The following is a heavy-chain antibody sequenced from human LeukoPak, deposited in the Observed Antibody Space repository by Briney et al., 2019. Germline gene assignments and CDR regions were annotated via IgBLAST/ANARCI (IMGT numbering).Heavy chain of an antibody. J-gene: IGHJ4*02. CDR1: GYSFTSYW. V-gene: IGHV5-51*01. D-gene: IGHD3-22*01. CDR3: ARHGYYDSSGYYSRFPFDY. Sequence: GESLKISCKGSGYSFTSYWIGWVRQMPGKGLERMGIIYPGDSDTRYSPSFQGQVTISADKSISTAYLQWSSLKASDTAMYYCARHGYYDSSGYYSRFPFDYWGQGTLVTVSS. CDR2: IYPGDSDT.